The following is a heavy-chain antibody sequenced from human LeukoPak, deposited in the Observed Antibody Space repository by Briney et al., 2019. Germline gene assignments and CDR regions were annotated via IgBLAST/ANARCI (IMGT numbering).Heavy chain of an antibody. V-gene: IGHV3-7*01. CDR3: ARVLGAYSNVYGPDFDY. Sequence: PGGSLRLSCAASGLTFYIYWMTWVRQAPGKGLEWVANIRKGGSEIYYADSVRGRFTISRDNAKNSLYLQMNSLRAEDTAVYYCARVLGAYSNVYGPDFDYWGQGTLVTVSS. CDR2: IRKGGSEI. CDR1: GLTFYIYW. D-gene: IGHD3-16*01. J-gene: IGHJ4*02.